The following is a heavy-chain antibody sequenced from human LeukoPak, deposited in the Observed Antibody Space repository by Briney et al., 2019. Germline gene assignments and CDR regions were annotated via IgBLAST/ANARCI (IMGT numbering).Heavy chain of an antibody. D-gene: IGHD7-27*01. CDR2: IKTDGSQI. Sequence: AGGSLRLSCVASGFTFSSYWMTWVRQARGKGLEWVANIKTDGSQIYYVDSVKGRFTISRDNAKNSLYLEMNSLRAEDTAVYYCARDLNWETYWGQGTLVSVSS. V-gene: IGHV3-7*01. CDR3: ARDLNWETY. J-gene: IGHJ4*02. CDR1: GFTFSSYW.